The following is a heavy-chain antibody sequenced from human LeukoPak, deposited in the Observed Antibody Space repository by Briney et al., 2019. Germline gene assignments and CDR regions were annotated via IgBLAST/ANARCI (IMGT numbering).Heavy chain of an antibody. J-gene: IGHJ4*02. Sequence: PGGSLRLSCAASGFIVSSNYMGWVRQAPGKGLEWVSIIHSGGNTYYADSVKGRFTVSTDNSKNTVSLQMNSLRADDTALYYCVSHSDALTSYSFDYWGQGTLVTVSS. CDR1: GFIVSSNY. D-gene: IGHD3-9*01. CDR3: VSHSDALTSYSFDY. CDR2: IHSGGNT. V-gene: IGHV3-53*01.